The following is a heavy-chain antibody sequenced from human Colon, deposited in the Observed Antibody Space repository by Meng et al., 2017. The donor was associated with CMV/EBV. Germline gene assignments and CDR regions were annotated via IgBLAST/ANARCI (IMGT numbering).Heavy chain of an antibody. CDR1: GFTFSDYF. J-gene: IGHJ4*02. CDR2: INANSGAT. V-gene: IGHV1-2*02. Sequence: ASVKVSCKASGFTFSDYFIHWVRQAPGQGLEWVGWINANSGATTSARSFQGRVTMTRDTSITTAYMQLTTLTSDDTAVYYCAREPFLYCGIIYGADFWGQGTLVTVSS. CDR3: AREPFLYCGIIYGADF. D-gene: IGHD2-21*01.